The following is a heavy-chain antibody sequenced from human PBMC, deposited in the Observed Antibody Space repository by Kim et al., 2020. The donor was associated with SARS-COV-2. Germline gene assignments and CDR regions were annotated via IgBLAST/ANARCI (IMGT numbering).Heavy chain of an antibody. CDR2: ITDNGRTT. Sequence: GGSLRLSCAASGFTFSTSYMHWVRRAPGKGLVWVSRITDNGRTTTYADSVKGRFTISRDNARNTLYLQMNNLRAEDTAVYYCSDLHVGYPAWGQGTRVT. D-gene: IGHD3-22*01. CDR1: GFTFSTSY. V-gene: IGHV3-74*03. CDR3: SDLHVGYPA. J-gene: IGHJ4*02.